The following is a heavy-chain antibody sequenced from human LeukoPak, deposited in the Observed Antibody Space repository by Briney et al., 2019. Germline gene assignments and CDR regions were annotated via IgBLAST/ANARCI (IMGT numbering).Heavy chain of an antibody. Sequence: ASVKVSCKASGYTFISYDISWVRQAPGQGLEWMGWIIAYNGNTNYAQKLQGRVTMTTDTSTSTAYMELRSLRSDDTAVYYCARGSSSNSSGSYRNWFDPWGQGTLVTVSS. CDR3: ARGSSSNSSGSYRNWFDP. CDR2: IIAYNGNT. D-gene: IGHD1-26*01. V-gene: IGHV1-18*01. J-gene: IGHJ5*02. CDR1: GYTFISYD.